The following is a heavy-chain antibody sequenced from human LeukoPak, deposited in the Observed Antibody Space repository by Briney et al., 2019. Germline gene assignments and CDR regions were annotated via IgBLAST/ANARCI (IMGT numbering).Heavy chain of an antibody. CDR3: ARPGIAAAGPQVSGYYYYGMDV. J-gene: IGHJ6*02. D-gene: IGHD6-13*01. CDR2: INPSGGST. V-gene: IGHV1-46*01. CDR1: GYTFTSYY. Sequence: ASVKVSCMASGYTFTSYYMHWVRQAPGQGLEWMGIINPSGGSTSYAQKFQGRVTMTRDTSTSTVYMELSSLRSEDTAVYYCARPGIAAAGPQVSGYYYYGMDVWGQGTTVTVSS.